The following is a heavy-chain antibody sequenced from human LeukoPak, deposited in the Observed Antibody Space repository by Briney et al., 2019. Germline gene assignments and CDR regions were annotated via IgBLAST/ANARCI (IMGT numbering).Heavy chain of an antibody. V-gene: IGHV3-23*01. CDR1: GFTFSNYA. J-gene: IGHJ5*02. Sequence: GGSLRLSCAASGFTFSNYAMSWVRQAPGKGLEWVSLISGGRGSTYYADSVKGRLTISRDNSKNTLYMQMNSLRAEDTAVYYCAKTSGWLPPFDPWGQGTLVTVSS. D-gene: IGHD6-19*01. CDR2: ISGGRGST. CDR3: AKTSGWLPPFDP.